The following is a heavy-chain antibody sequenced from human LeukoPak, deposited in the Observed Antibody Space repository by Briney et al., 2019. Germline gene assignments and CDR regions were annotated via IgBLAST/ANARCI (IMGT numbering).Heavy chain of an antibody. V-gene: IGHV1-24*01. CDR3: ATRSGSYYEVDAFDI. D-gene: IGHD1-26*01. J-gene: IGHJ3*02. CDR1: GYTLTELS. CDR2: FDPEDGET. Sequence: ASVKVSCKVSGYTLTELSMHWVRQAPGKGLEGMGGFDPEDGETIYAQKFQGRVTMTEDTSTDTAYMELSSLRSEDTAVYYCATRSGSYYEVDAFDIWGQGTMVTVSS.